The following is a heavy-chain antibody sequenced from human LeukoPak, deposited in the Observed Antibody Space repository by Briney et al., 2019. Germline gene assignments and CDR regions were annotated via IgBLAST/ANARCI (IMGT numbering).Heavy chain of an antibody. V-gene: IGHV3-11*06. J-gene: IGHJ4*02. D-gene: IGHD3-22*01. CDR2: ISSSSSYI. CDR3: ARDHSKWGYYDSSGYYHTPVDY. CDR1: GFTFSDYY. Sequence: GGSLRLSCAASGFTFSDYYMSWIRQAPGKGLEWVSSISSSSSYIYYADSVKGRFTISRDNAKNSLYLQMNSLRAEDTAVYYCARDHSKWGYYDSSGYYHTPVDYWGQGTLVTVSS.